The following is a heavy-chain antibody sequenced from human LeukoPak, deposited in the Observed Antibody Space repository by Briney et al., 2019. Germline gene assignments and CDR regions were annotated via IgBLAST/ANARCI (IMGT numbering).Heavy chain of an antibody. CDR1: GFTFSSYA. Sequence: PGESLRLSCAASGFTFSSYAMHWVRQAPGKGLEWVAVISYDGSNKYYADSVKGRFTISRDNSKNTPYLQMNSLRAEDTAVYYCARDGGGYQLPLGWFDPWGQGTLVTVSS. CDR3: ARDGGGYQLPLGWFDP. D-gene: IGHD2-2*01. V-gene: IGHV3-30-3*01. CDR2: ISYDGSNK. J-gene: IGHJ5*02.